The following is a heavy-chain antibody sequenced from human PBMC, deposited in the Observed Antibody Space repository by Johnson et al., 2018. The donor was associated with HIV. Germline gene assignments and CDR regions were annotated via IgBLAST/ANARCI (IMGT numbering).Heavy chain of an antibody. CDR1: GFIFSDYY. CDR3: ARDHGWSRGWLFDAFDI. Sequence: QMLLVESGGGLVKPGGSLRLSCAASGFIFSDYYMSWIRQAPGKGLEWVSYISSSGSTIYYADSVKGRFTISRDNAKNLLYLQMNSLRPEDTAVYYCARDHGWSRGWLFDAFDIWGQGTMVTVSS. D-gene: IGHD6-19*01. J-gene: IGHJ3*02. CDR2: ISSSGSTI. V-gene: IGHV3-11*04.